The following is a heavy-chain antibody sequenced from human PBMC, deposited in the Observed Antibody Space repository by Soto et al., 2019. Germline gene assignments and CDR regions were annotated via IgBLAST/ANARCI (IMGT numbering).Heavy chain of an antibody. CDR1: GYTFTSYG. V-gene: IGHV1-18*01. CDR2: ISAHNGNT. Sequence: QVHRVKSGAEVKKPGASVKVSCKGSGYTFTSYGITWVRQAPGQGLEWMGWISAHNGNTDYAQRIQGRVTVHRDTSTSTAYMELSILRSADTAVYYCARGRYGDYWGQGALVTVSS. J-gene: IGHJ4*02. CDR3: ARGRYGDY. D-gene: IGHD1-1*01.